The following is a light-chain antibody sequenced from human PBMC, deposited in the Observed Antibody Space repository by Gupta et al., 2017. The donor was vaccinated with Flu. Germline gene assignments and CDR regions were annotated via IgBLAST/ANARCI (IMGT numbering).Light chain of an antibody. CDR2: AAS. V-gene: IGKV1-39*01. J-gene: IGKJ2*01. CDR3: QQSYSEPYT. Sequence: DIQMTQSPSSLSASVGDRVTITCRASQSIRSYLNWYQQKPGKAPDLLIYAASSLQSGVPSRFSGSGSGTDFTLTISRLQTEDSATFYCQQSYSEPYTFGQGTKLEIK. CDR1: QSIRSY.